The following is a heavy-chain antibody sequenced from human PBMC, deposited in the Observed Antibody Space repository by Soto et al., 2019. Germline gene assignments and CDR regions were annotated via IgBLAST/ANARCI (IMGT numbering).Heavy chain of an antibody. D-gene: IGHD5-12*01. CDR1: GYTFTSYG. J-gene: IGHJ6*02. CDR2: ISAYNGNT. CDR3: ARDGEGYSGYDFVYYYYGMDV. Sequence: QVQLVQSGAEVKKPGASVKVSCKASGYTFTSYGISWVRQAPGQGLEWMGWISAYNGNTNYAQKLQGRVTMTTDTSTSTAYMELRSLRSDDTAVYYCARDGEGYSGYDFVYYYYGMDVWGQGTTVTVSS. V-gene: IGHV1-18*04.